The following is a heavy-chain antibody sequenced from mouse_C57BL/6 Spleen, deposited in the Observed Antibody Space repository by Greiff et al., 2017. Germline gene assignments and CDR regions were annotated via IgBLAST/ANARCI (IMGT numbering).Heavy chain of an antibody. CDR1: GYTFTDYE. CDR3: TSLPLY. V-gene: IGHV1-15*01. Sequence: QVQLQQSGADLVRPGASVTLSCKASGYTFTDYEMHWVKQTPVHGLEWIGAIDPETGGTAYNQKFNSKAILTADKSSSTAYMELRSLTSEDSAVYCCTSLPLYWGQGTTLTVSA. D-gene: IGHD2-1*01. J-gene: IGHJ2*01. CDR2: IDPETGGT.